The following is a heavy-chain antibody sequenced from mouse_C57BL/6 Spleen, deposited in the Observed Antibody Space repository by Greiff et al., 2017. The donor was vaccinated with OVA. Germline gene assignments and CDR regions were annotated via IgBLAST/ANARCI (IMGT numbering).Heavy chain of an antibody. CDR1: GYTFTSYW. Sequence: VQLQQPGAELVKPGASVKLSCKASGYTFTSYWMHWVKQRPGQGLEWIGMIHPNSGSTNYNEKFKSKATLTVDKSSSTAYMQLSSLTSEDSAVYYCARSGGLSYWYFDVWGTGTTVTVSS. D-gene: IGHD3-1*01. CDR3: ARSGGLSYWYFDV. V-gene: IGHV1-64*01. J-gene: IGHJ1*03. CDR2: IHPNSGST.